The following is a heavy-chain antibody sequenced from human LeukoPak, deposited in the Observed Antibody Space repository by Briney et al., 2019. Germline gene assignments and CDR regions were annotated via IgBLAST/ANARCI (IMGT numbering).Heavy chain of an antibody. J-gene: IGHJ4*02. V-gene: IGHV1-2*02. D-gene: IGHD3-9*01. CDR1: GYTFTGYY. CDR3: ARGDSKFDCPDY. CDR2: INASSGGT. Sequence: ASVKVSCRASGYTFTGYYMHWVRQAPGQGLEWMGWINASSGGTNYAQKFQGRVTMTRDTSISTAYMELSRLRSDDTAVYYCARGDSKFDCPDYWGQGTLVTVSS.